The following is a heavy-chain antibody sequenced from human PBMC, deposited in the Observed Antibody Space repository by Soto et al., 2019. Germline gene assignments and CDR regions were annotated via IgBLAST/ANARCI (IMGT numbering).Heavy chain of an antibody. J-gene: IGHJ6*03. CDR2: INPSGGST. D-gene: IGHD4-17*01. CDR1: GYTFTSYY. V-gene: IGHV1-46*03. Sequence: QVQLVQSGAEVKKPGASVKVSCKASGYTFTSYYMHWVRQAPGQGLEWMGIINPSGGSTSYAQKFQGRVNMTRDTSTSTVYMELSSLRSEDTAVYYCASPGYGDCGGVPTIDYYYMDVWGKGTTVTVSS. CDR3: ASPGYGDCGGVPTIDYYYMDV.